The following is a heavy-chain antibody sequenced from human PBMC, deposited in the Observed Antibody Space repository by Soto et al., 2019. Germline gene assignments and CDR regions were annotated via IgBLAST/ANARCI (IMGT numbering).Heavy chain of an antibody. Sequence: EVQLLESGGGLVQPGGSLRLSCAASGFSFSSYAMNCVRQAPGKGLEWVSAISGGGDYTYYADAVKGRFTISRDNSKNTLYLRMNSLRAEDTAVFYCAKVGCSGGSGYSTDEYFQHWGQGTLVTVAS. CDR2: ISGGGDYT. D-gene: IGHD2-15*01. V-gene: IGHV3-23*01. J-gene: IGHJ1*01. CDR3: AKVGCSGGSGYSTDEYFQH. CDR1: GFSFSSYA.